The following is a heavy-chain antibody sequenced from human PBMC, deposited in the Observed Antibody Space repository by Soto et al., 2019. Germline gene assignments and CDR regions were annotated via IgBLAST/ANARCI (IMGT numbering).Heavy chain of an antibody. CDR2: INAGNGNT. CDR3: ARDLSVWGLTNGHFGVDV. D-gene: IGHD3-16*01. V-gene: IGHV1-3*01. Sequence: QVRLVQSGTEVKKPGASVMVSCKASGYTFANYAIHWVRQAPGQDFEWMGWINAGNGNTRNSQKFQGRVTFTRDTSATTAHMEVGSLRFDDTAVYYCARDLSVWGLTNGHFGVDVWGQGTTVIVS. CDR1: GYTFANYA. J-gene: IGHJ6*02.